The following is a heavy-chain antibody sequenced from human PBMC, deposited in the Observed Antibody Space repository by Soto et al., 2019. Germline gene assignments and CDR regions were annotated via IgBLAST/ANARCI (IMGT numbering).Heavy chain of an antibody. CDR3: ARDKITGLFDY. J-gene: IGHJ4*02. V-gene: IGHV4-39*02. Sequence: SETLSLTCTVSGDSISSNTYSWGWIRQPPGKGLEYIGTIHFSGNTYYNPSLNSRVTISVDTSKNQFSLKLTSVTAADTAVYYCARDKITGLFDYWGQGTLVTVSS. CDR2: IHFSGNT. D-gene: IGHD2-8*02. CDR1: GDSISSNTYS.